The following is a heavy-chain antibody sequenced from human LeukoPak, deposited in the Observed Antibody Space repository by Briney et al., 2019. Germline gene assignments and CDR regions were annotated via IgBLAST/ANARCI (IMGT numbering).Heavy chain of an antibody. Sequence: SVKVSCKASGGTFSSYAISWVRQAPGQGLEWMGRIIPIFGTANYAQKFQGRVTITTDESTSPAYMELSSLRSEDTAVYYCARDSTYSSGWYPFHEAKINYFDYWGQGTLVTVSS. CDR3: ARDSTYSSGWYPFHEAKINYFDY. V-gene: IGHV1-69*05. CDR1: GGTFSSYA. CDR2: IIPIFGTA. D-gene: IGHD6-19*01. J-gene: IGHJ4*02.